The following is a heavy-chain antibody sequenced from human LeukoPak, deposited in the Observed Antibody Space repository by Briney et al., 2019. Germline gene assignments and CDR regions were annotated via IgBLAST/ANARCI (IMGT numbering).Heavy chain of an antibody. D-gene: IGHD1-26*01. CDR2: TYYSGST. CDR3: ARRDPTKIN. J-gene: IGHJ4*02. CDR1: GGSISSSSYY. Sequence: SETLSLTCTVSGGSISSSSYYWGWIRQPPGKGLEWIGSTYYSGSTYYNPSLKSRVTISVDTSKNQFSLKLSSVTAADTAVYYCARRDPTKINWGQGTLVTVS. V-gene: IGHV4-39*01.